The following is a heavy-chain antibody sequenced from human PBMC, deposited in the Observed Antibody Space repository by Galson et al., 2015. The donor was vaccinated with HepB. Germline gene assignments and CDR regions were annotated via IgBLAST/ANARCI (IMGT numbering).Heavy chain of an antibody. CDR2: IISSSDTI. CDR1: GFTFSSYS. CDR3: ARQAYAPFFED. D-gene: IGHD4-17*01. V-gene: IGHV3-48*01. J-gene: IGHJ4*02. Sequence: SLRLSCAASGFTFSSYSMNWVRQAPGKGLEWVSYIISSSDTIYYADSVKGRFTISRDNSKNTLYLQMNSLRAEDTAVYFCARQAYAPFFEDWGQGTLVTVSS.